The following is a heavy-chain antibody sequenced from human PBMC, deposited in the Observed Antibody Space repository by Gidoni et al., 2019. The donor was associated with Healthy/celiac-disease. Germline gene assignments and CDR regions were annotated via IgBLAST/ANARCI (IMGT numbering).Heavy chain of an antibody. Sequence: EVQLVESGGGVVRPGGSLRLSCAASGFTFDDYGMSWVRQAPGKGLEWVSGINWNGGSTGYADSVKGRFTISRDNAKNSLYLQMNSLRAEDTALYHCARDFPRDCGGDCQRFDYWGQGTLVTVSS. D-gene: IGHD2-21*02. CDR2: INWNGGST. V-gene: IGHV3-20*01. J-gene: IGHJ4*02. CDR1: GFTFDDYG. CDR3: ARDFPRDCGGDCQRFDY.